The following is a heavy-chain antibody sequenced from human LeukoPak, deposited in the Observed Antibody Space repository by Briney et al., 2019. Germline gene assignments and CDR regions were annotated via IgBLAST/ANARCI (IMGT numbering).Heavy chain of an antibody. CDR2: IYYSGST. V-gene: IGHV4-30-4*07. CDR3: ARASSFEYCGGDCSRSRNYYYYYYMDV. Sequence: SETLSLTCAVSGGSISSGGYSWSWIRQPPGTGLEWLGYIYYSGSTYYNPSLKSRVTISVDTSKNQFSLKLSSVTAADTAVYYCARASSFEYCGGDCSRSRNYYYYYYMDVWGKGTTVTVSS. J-gene: IGHJ6*03. D-gene: IGHD2-21*02. CDR1: GGSISSGGYS.